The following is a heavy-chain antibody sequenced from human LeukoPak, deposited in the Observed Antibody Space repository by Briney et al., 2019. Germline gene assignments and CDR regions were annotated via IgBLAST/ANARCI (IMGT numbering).Heavy chain of an antibody. CDR2: INHSGST. CDR1: GGSFSGYY. V-gene: IGHV4-34*01. J-gene: IGHJ4*02. D-gene: IGHD2-2*01. CDR3: ARGNIVVVPAAGYYFDY. Sequence: SETLSLTCAVYGGSFSGYYWSWIRQPPGKGLEWIGEINHSGSTNYNPSLKSRVTISVDTSKNQFSLKLSSVTAADTAVYYCARGNIVVVPAAGYYFDYWAREPWSPSPQ.